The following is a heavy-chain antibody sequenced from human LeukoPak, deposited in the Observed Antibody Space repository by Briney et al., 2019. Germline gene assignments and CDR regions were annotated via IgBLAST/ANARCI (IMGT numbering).Heavy chain of an antibody. CDR3: ARGGYSSSWPTSD. CDR2: ISGRGDRT. Sequence: GGSLRLSCAASGFTFNIYAMSWVRQAPGKGLEWVSGISGRGDRTYFADSVKGRFTISRDNSKSTLNLQMNSLRAEDTALYYCARGGYSSSWPTSDWGQGTLVTVSS. J-gene: IGHJ4*02. CDR1: GFTFNIYA. V-gene: IGHV3-23*01. D-gene: IGHD6-13*01.